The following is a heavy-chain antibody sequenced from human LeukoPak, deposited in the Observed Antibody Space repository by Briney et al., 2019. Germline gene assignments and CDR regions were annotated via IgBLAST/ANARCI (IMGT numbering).Heavy chain of an antibody. V-gene: IGHV3-30*18. CDR2: ISNDGINT. CDR1: GIIFSXXX. D-gene: IGHD5-18*01. J-gene: IGHJ4*01. Sequence: LSCAASGIIFSXXXXHWVXXXPXXXLXXVXVISNDGINTYYTDSLKGRFTISRDNSNSTLYLHMNSLRREDTAVYYCAKGRRGSXXXHYFDSWGXGALVXX. CDR3: AKGRRGSXXXHYFDS.